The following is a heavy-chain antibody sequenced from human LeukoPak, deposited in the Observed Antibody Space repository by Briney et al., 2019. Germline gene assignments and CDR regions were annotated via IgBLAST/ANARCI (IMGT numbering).Heavy chain of an antibody. CDR3: ARGGSSWYYYEN. J-gene: IGHJ4*02. CDR1: GGSISSSSYY. V-gene: IGHV4-39*07. Sequence: SETLSLTCTVSGGSISSSSYYWGWIRQPPGKGLEWIGSIYHSGSTYYNPSLKSRVTISVDTSKNQFSLKLSSVTAADTAVYYCARGGSSWYYYENWGQGTLVTVSS. CDR2: IYHSGST. D-gene: IGHD6-13*01.